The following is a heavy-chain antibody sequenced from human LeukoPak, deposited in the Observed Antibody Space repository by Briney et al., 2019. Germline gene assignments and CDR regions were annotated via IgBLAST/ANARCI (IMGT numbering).Heavy chain of an antibody. V-gene: IGHV3-20*04. CDR3: ARVGYSGGHYYFDY. D-gene: IGHD6-19*01. CDR2: INWNGGST. Sequence: GGSLRLSCAASGFTFDDYGMSWVRQAPGKGLEWVSGINWNGGSTGYADSVKGRFTISRDNAKNSLYLQMNSLRAEDTALYYCARVGYSGGHYYFDYWGQGTLVTVSS. CDR1: GFTFDDYG. J-gene: IGHJ4*02.